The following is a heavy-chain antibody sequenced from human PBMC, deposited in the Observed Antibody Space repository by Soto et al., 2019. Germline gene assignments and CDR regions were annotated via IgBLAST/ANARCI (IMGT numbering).Heavy chain of an antibody. D-gene: IGHD3-3*01. J-gene: IGHJ5*02. CDR2: MNPNSGNT. CDR1: GYTFTSYG. V-gene: IGHV1-8*02. Sequence: SVKVSCKASGYTFTSYGISWVRQAPGQGLEWMGWMNPNSGNTGYAQKFQGRVTMTRNTSISTAYMELSSLRSEDTAVYYCARGGYYDFWSGYYSGGVAAHPLYNWFDPWGQGTLVTVSS. CDR3: ARGGYYDFWSGYYSGGVAAHPLYNWFDP.